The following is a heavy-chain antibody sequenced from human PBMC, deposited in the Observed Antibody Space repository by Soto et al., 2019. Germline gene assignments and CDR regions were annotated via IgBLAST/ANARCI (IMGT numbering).Heavy chain of an antibody. CDR2: IRPYKGNT. Sequence: ASVKVSCKASGYTFTRYGXXWVRQGPGQGLEWMGWIRPYKGNTNYTQKLQGRVTMTTDTSTSKVYMKLRRMRSDDTAVYYCARSQTVTRLYYDAFDIWGRGTXVTVSS. D-gene: IGHD4-17*01. CDR1: GYTFTRYG. J-gene: IGHJ3*02. V-gene: IGHV1-18*01. CDR3: ARSQTVTRLYYDAFDI.